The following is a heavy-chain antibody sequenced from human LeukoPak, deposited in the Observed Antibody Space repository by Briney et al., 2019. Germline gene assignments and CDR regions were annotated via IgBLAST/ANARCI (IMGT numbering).Heavy chain of an antibody. D-gene: IGHD6-19*01. CDR1: GFTFSSYS. Sequence: PGGSLRLSCAASGFTFSSYSMNWVRQAPGKGLEWVSSISSSSSYIYYADSVKGRFTISRDNAKNSLYLQMNSLRAEDTAVYYYARYSSGWYGHIDYWGQGTLVTVSS. J-gene: IGHJ4*02. CDR2: ISSSSSYI. V-gene: IGHV3-21*01. CDR3: ARYSSGWYGHIDY.